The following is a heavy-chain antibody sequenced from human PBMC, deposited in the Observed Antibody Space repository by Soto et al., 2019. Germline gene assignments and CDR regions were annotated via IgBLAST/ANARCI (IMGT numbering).Heavy chain of an antibody. Sequence: SETLSLTCTVSGGSISSSSYYWGWIRQPPGKGLEWIGSIYYSGSTYYNPSLKSRVTISVDTSKNQFSLKLSSVTAADTAVYYCASPRESGDYPFCFDYWGQGTLVTVSS. V-gene: IGHV4-39*01. D-gene: IGHD4-17*01. CDR2: IYYSGST. CDR1: GGSISSSSYY. J-gene: IGHJ4*02. CDR3: ASPRESGDYPFCFDY.